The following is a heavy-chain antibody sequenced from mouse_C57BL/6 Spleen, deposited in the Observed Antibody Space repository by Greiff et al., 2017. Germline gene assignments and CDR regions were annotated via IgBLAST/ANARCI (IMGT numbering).Heavy chain of an antibody. V-gene: IGHV1-72*01. Sequence: QVQLQQPGAELVKPGASVKLSCKASGYTFTSYWMHWVKQRPGRGLEWIGRIDPNSGGTKYNEKFKSKATLTVDKPSSTAYMQLSSLTSEDSAVYYCAMDYYSSSYVFHWYFDVWGTGPTVTVSS. CDR3: AMDYYSSSYVFHWYFDV. CDR1: GYTFTSYW. CDR2: IDPNSGGT. D-gene: IGHD1-1*01. J-gene: IGHJ1*03.